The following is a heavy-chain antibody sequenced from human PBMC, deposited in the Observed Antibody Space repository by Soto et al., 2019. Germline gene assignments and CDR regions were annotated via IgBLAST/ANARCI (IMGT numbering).Heavy chain of an antibody. CDR1: RGTFSSYT. D-gene: IGHD6-13*01. CDR3: AESSSWYEDVGWFDP. CDR2: IIPILGIA. Sequence: QVQLVQSGAEVKKPGSSVKVSCKASRGTFSSYTISWVRQAPGQGLEWMGRIIPILGIAYYAQKLQGRVTTTADTYKSTAHRELSSRRSEDTAVYYCAESSSWYEDVGWFDPWGQGTLVTVSS. J-gene: IGHJ5*02. V-gene: IGHV1-69*02.